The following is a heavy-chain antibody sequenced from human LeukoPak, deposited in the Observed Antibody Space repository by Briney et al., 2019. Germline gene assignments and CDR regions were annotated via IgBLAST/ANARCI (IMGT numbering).Heavy chain of an antibody. CDR1: GGSISSYY. J-gene: IGHJ5*02. Sequence: PSETLSLTCTVSGGSISSYYWSWIRQPPGKGLEWIGYIYYSGSTNYNPSLKSRVTISVDTSKNQFSLKLSSVTAADTAVYYCARPKSRLSWFDPWGQGTLVTVSS. V-gene: IGHV4-59*01. CDR3: ARPKSRLSWFDP. CDR2: IYYSGST.